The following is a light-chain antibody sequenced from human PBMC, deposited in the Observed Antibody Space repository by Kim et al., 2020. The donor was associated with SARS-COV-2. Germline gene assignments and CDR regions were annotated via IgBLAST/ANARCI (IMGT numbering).Light chain of an antibody. CDR2: TSN. CDR3: GAWDDTLKGYV. J-gene: IGLJ1*01. Sequence: GQRVTISCSGSSSNSGTNTVNWYQQLPGTAPKLLIYTSNQRPSGVPDRFSGSKSGTSASLAISGLQSEDEGDYYCGAWDDTLKGYVFGTGTKVTVL. V-gene: IGLV1-44*01. CDR1: SSNSGTNT.